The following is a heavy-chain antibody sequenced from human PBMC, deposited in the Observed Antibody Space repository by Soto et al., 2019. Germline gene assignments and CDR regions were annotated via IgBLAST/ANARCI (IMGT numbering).Heavy chain of an antibody. CDR3: AKVMAYIWGSYST. J-gene: IGHJ5*02. CDR2: ISGSGGST. Sequence: EVQLLESGGGLVQPGGSLRLSCAASGFTFSSYAMSWVRQAPGKGLEWVSAISGSGGSTYYADSVKGRFTISRDNSMNTLYLQMNSLRAEDTAVYYCAKVMAYIWGSYSTWGQGTLVTVSS. CDR1: GFTFSSYA. V-gene: IGHV3-23*01. D-gene: IGHD3-16*01.